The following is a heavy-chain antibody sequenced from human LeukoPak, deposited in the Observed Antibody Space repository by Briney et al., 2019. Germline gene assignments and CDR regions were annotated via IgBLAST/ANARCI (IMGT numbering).Heavy chain of an antibody. CDR3: ARDPYHRLGPPLDL. D-gene: IGHD1-14*01. CDR1: GYTFTNSD. V-gene: IGHV1-18*01. CDR2: ISTSNSDT. Sequence: GASVKVSCKASGYTFTNSDITRVRQAPGQGLEWMGRISTSNSDTNYAAKLQGRVTMTTDTSTSTVYMELGSLTFDDTAVYFCARDPYHRLGPPLDLWGQGTLVTVSS. J-gene: IGHJ5*02.